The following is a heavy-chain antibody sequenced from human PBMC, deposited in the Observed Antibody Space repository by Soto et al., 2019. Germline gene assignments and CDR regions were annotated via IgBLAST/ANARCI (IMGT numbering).Heavy chain of an antibody. CDR1: GYPFTIYC. V-gene: IGHV5-51*01. D-gene: IGHD1-26*01. Sequence: GESLNISGTASGYPFTIYCIGWVRPMPGKGLEWMGIIYPGDSDTRYSPSFQGRVTMSADKSISTAYLQWSSLKASDTAMYYCARHGASYLDYFDYWGQGTLVTVSS. CDR2: IYPGDSDT. CDR3: ARHGASYLDYFDY. J-gene: IGHJ4*02.